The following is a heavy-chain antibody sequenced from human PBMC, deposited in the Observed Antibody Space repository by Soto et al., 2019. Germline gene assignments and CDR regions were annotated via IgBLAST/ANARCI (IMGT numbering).Heavy chain of an antibody. CDR1: GYSFTSYW. J-gene: IGHJ6*02. D-gene: IGHD1-20*01. CDR2: IDPSDSYT. V-gene: IGHV5-10-1*01. Sequence: GEALKITCKGSGYSFTSYWISWVRQMPGKGLEWMVMIDPSDSYTNYGPSFQGNVTISADKSISTAYLQWRSLKASDTAMHYCPRHFRPDTPNNHHCYYGMDXWGQGTTLTVS. CDR3: PRHFRPDTPNNHHCYYGMDX.